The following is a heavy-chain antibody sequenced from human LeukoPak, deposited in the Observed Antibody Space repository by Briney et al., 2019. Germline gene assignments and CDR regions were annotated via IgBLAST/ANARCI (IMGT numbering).Heavy chain of an antibody. D-gene: IGHD2-2*01. CDR1: GGSISSSSYY. V-gene: IGHV4-39*07. Sequence: SETLSLTCTVSGGSISSSSYYWGWIRQPPGKGLEWIGSIYYSGSTYYNPSLKSRVTISVDTSKSQFSLKLSSVTAADTAVYYCARRVVVLAARPNYFDYWGQGTLVTVSS. J-gene: IGHJ4*02. CDR2: IYYSGST. CDR3: ARRVVVLAARPNYFDY.